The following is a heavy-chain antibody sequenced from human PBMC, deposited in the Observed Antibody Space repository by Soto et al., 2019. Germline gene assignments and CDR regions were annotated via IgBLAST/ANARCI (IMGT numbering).Heavy chain of an antibody. CDR2: IIHSLST. CDR1: GGSFSGYY. V-gene: IGHV4-34*01. D-gene: IGHD3-3*01. CDR3: ARGGYVFWSGTAPFYYYGMDV. Sequence: SETLSLTCAVYGGSFSGYYWSWIYQPQGQGLEWIEEIIHSLSTNDHPSHKNHDTISVGTSKIQISLKLSSVTAADTAVYDGARGGYVFWSGTAPFYYYGMDVWGQGTTVTVSS. J-gene: IGHJ6*02.